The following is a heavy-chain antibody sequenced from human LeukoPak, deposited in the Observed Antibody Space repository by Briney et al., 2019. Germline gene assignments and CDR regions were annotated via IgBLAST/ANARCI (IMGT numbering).Heavy chain of an antibody. CDR3: ARDYYDSSGYYKTQYYFDY. V-gene: IGHV3-20*04. J-gene: IGHJ4*02. CDR1: GFTFDDYG. CDR2: INWNGGST. Sequence: PGGSLRLSCAASGFTFDDYGMSWVRQAPGKGLEWVSGINWNGGSTGYADSVKGRFTISRDNAKNSLYLQMNSLRAEDTALYYCARDYYDSSGYYKTQYYFDYWGQGTLVAVSP. D-gene: IGHD3-22*01.